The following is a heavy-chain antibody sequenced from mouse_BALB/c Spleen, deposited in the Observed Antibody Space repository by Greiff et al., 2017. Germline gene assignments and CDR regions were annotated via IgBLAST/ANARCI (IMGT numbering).Heavy chain of an antibody. V-gene: IGHV1S41*01. CDR3: ARSWTGSFDY. D-gene: IGHD4-1*01. CDR2: IAPGSGST. J-gene: IGHJ2*01. CDR1: GYTFTSYW. Sequence: DLVKPGASVKLSCKASGYTFTSYWINWIKQRPGQGLEWIGRIAPGSGSTYYNEMFKGKATLTVDTSSSTAYIQLSSLSSEDSAVYFCARSWTGSFDYWGQGTTLTVSS.